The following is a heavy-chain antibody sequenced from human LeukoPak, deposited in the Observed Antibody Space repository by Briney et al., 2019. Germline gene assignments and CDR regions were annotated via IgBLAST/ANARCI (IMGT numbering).Heavy chain of an antibody. CDR1: GFTFDDYA. J-gene: IGHJ3*02. V-gene: IGHV3-9*01. D-gene: IGHD3-10*01. Sequence: GGPLRLSCAASGFTFDDYAMHWVRQAPGKGLAGVSGINWNSGNIGYADSVKGRITISRDNAKNSLYLQMNSLRAEDTALYYCAKDMVRGVIYAFDIWGQGTMVTVSS. CDR2: INWNSGNI. CDR3: AKDMVRGVIYAFDI.